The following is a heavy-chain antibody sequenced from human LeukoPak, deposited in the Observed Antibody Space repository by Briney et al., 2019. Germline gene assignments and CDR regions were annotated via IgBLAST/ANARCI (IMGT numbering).Heavy chain of an antibody. CDR3: ARSGGNYYDSSGSHFDY. D-gene: IGHD3-22*01. V-gene: IGHV4-31*03. J-gene: IGHJ4*02. Sequence: SSETLSLTCTVSGGSISSGGYYWSWIRQHPGKGLEWIGYIYYSGSTYYNPSLKSRVTISVDTSKNQFSLKLSSVTAADTAVYYCARSGGNYYDSSGSHFDYWGQGTLVTVSS. CDR2: IYYSGST. CDR1: GGSISSGGYY.